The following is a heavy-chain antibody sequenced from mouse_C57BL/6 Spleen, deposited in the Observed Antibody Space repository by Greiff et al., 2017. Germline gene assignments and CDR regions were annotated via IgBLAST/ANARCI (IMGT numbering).Heavy chain of an antibody. CDR2: IDPSDSYT. Sequence: VQLQQPGAELVMPGASVKLSCKASGYTFTSYWMHWVKQRPGQGLEWIGEIDPSDSYTNYNQKFKGKSTLTVDKSSSTAYMQLSSLTSEDSAVYYCARSIAVLRDYYAMDYWGQGTSVTVSS. CDR3: ARSIAVLRDYYAMDY. J-gene: IGHJ4*01. V-gene: IGHV1-69*01. CDR1: GYTFTSYW. D-gene: IGHD1-1*01.